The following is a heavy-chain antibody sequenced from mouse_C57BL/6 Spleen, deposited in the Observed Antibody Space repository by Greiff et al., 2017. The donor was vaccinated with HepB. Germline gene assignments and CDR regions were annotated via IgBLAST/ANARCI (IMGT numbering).Heavy chain of an antibody. J-gene: IGHJ4*01. Sequence: VKLQESGPELVKPGASVKLSCKASGYTFTSYDINWVKQRPGQGLEWIGWIYPRDGSTKYNEKFKGKATLTVDTSSSTAYMELHSLTSEDSAVYFCARRTVVAMDAMDYWGQGTSVTVSS. CDR1: GYTFTSYD. CDR2: IYPRDGST. CDR3: ARRTVVAMDAMDY. D-gene: IGHD1-1*01. V-gene: IGHV1-85*01.